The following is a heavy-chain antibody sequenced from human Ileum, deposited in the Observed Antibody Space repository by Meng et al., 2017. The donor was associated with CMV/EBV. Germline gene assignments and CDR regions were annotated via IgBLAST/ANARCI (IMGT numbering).Heavy chain of an antibody. CDR3: AKGVYDSIGYDY. V-gene: IGHV3-23*01. CDR2: ISGSGGST. D-gene: IGHD3-22*01. J-gene: IGHJ4*02. CDR1: GFTFSSYA. Sequence: GESLKISCAASGFTFSSYAMSWVRQAPGKGLEWVSTISGSGGSTYYADSVKGRFTISRDSSKNTLYLQMNSLRAEDTAVYYCAKGVYDSIGYDYWGQGTLVTVSS.